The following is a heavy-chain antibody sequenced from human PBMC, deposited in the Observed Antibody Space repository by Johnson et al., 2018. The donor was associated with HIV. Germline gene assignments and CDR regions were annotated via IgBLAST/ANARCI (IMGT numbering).Heavy chain of an antibody. CDR2: ISWDGGST. V-gene: IGHV3-43D*03. D-gene: IGHD1-1*01. CDR1: GFTFSSYA. CDR3: ATVWRNEGRHSFDV. J-gene: IGHJ3*01. Sequence: VQLVESGGGVVQPGRSLRLSCAASGFTFSSYAMHWVRQAPGKGLEWVSLISWDGGSTYYGDSVKGRFTVSRDNSKNSLYLQMNSLRVEDTALYFCATVWRNEGRHSFDVWGLGTMVTVSS.